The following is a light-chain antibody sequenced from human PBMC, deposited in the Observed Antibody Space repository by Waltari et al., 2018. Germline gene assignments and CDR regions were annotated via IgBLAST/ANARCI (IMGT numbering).Light chain of an antibody. CDR1: ESGDKY. Sequence: SVSPGQTASITCSGEESGDKYACLYQQKPGQSPVLVIYQDTKRPSGIPERFSGSRSGNTATLTTRGTQAMDEADYSCQAWDRGTWVFGGGTKLTVL. CDR3: QAWDRGTWV. V-gene: IGLV3-1*01. CDR2: QDT. J-gene: IGLJ3*02.